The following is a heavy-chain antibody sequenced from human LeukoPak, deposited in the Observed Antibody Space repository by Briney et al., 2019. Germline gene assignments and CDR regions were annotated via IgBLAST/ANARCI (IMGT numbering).Heavy chain of an antibody. J-gene: IGHJ4*03. CDR2: ISYDGSNK. D-gene: IGHD1-26*01. CDR1: GFTFSSYA. V-gene: IGHV3-30-3*01. Sequence: PGGSLRLSCAASGFTFSSYAMHWVRQAPGKGLEWVAVISYDGSNKYYADSVKGRFTISRDNSKNTLYLQMNSLRAEDTAVYYCAKDSGIVGANFDYWGHGTLVTVSS. CDR3: AKDSGIVGANFDY.